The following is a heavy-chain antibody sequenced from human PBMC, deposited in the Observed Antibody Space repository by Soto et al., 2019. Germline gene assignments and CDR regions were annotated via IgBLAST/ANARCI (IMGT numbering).Heavy chain of an antibody. D-gene: IGHD3-10*01. CDR1: GGSFSGYY. Sequence: SETLSLTCAVYGGSFSGYYWSWIRQPPGQGLEWIGEINHSGSTNYNPSLKSRVTISVDTSKNQFSLKLSSVTAADTAVYYCARGVVGRGVIIGHYYYYYGMDVWGQGTTVTVS. V-gene: IGHV4-34*01. CDR2: INHSGST. J-gene: IGHJ6*02. CDR3: ARGVVGRGVIIGHYYYYYGMDV.